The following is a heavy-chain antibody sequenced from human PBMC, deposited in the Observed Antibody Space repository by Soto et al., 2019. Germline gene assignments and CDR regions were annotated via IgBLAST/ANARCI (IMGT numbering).Heavy chain of an antibody. CDR1: GFTFSSHV. CDR3: AKDRITVILVVITDQPSASDY. V-gene: IGHV3-23*01. CDR2: ISSSGGST. D-gene: IGHD3-22*01. J-gene: IGHJ4*02. Sequence: PGGSLRLSCAASGFTFSSHVMSWVRQAPGKGLEWISSISSSGGSTYYADSVKGRFTISRDNSKNTLFLQMNSLRAEDTAVYYCAKDRITVILVVITDQPSASDYWGQGVLVTVSS.